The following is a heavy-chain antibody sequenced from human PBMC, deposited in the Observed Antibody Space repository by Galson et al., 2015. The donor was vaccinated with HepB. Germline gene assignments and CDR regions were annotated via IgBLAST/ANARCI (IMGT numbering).Heavy chain of an antibody. V-gene: IGHV3-49*03. J-gene: IGHJ4*02. CDR3: SRDSRRRYSINSHFDY. CDR2: IRSKTYGGTT. Sequence: SLRLSCATSGFTFSDYAMSWFRQAPGKGLEWVGFIRSKTYGGTTEYAASVKGRFTISRDDSKSIAYLQMNSLKTEDTAIYHCSRDSRRRYSINSHFDYWGQGTLVTVSS. D-gene: IGHD6-13*01. CDR1: GFTFSDYA.